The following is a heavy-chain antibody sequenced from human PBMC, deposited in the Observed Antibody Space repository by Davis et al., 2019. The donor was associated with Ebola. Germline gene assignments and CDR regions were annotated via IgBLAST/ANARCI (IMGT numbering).Heavy chain of an antibody. CDR3: ARSGALYTTASHFDS. CDR1: GFTFSTYS. J-gene: IGHJ4*02. CDR2: ISGSSRYI. D-gene: IGHD2-2*02. Sequence: GGSLRLSCAASGFTFSTYSMTWVRQAPGRGLEWVSYISGSSRYIYDAESVKGRFTISRDNAKNSLYLQMNSLRDEDTAVYYCARSGALYTTASHFDSWGQGTLVTVSS. V-gene: IGHV3-21*01.